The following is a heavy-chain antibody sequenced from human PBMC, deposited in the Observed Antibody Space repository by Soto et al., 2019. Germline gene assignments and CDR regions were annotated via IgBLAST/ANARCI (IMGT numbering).Heavy chain of an antibody. Sequence: SQTLSLTCAISGDSVSGNSAAWNWIRQSPSRSLEWLGRTYYRSKWYNEYAVSVESRITINPDTSKNQFSLQLDSVTAEDTAVYYCARYPNISGWINAFDVWGQGTMVTGSS. CDR2: TYYRSKWYN. D-gene: IGHD6-19*01. J-gene: IGHJ3*01. V-gene: IGHV6-1*01. CDR3: ARYPNISGWINAFDV. CDR1: GDSVSGNSAA.